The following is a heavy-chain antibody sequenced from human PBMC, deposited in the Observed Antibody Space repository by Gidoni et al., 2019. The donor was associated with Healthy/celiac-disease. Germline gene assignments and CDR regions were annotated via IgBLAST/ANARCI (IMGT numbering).Heavy chain of an antibody. CDR3: ARLGYCTNGVCYGGGPFDY. CDR2: ISWNSGSI. CDR1: GLTFDDYA. D-gene: IGHD2-8*01. J-gene: IGHJ4*02. V-gene: IGHV3-9*01. Sequence: EVQLVESGGGLVQPGRSLRLSCEASGLTFDDYAMHWVRQAPGKGLEWVSGISWNSGSIGYADSVKGRFTISRDNAKNSLYLQMNSLRAEDTALHYCARLGYCTNGVCYGGGPFDYWGQGTLVTVSS.